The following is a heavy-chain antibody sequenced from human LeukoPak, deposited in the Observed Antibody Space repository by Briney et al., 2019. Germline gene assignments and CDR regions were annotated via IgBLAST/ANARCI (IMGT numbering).Heavy chain of an antibody. Sequence: GGSLRLSCAASGLSFSTYDMHWVRQPTGEGLEWVSGIGKSGDTYYVGSVKGRFTISRDNAKNSLYLQMNSLRSGDTAVHYCARGAYTGFDVWGQGTVVTVSS. V-gene: IGHV3-13*04. CDR1: GLSFSTYD. CDR3: ARGAYTGFDV. D-gene: IGHD5-12*01. CDR2: IGKSGDT. J-gene: IGHJ3*01.